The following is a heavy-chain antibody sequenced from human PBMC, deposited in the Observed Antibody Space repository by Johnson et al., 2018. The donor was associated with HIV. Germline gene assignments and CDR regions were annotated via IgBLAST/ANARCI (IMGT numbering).Heavy chain of an antibody. CDR2: ISYDGSNK. CDR1: GFTFSSYA. D-gene: IGHD6-13*01. V-gene: IGHV3-30*04. CDR3: AETPGIAAAGTGYAFDI. Sequence: MQLVESGGGVVQPGRSLRLSCAASGFTFSSYAMHWVRQAPGKGLEWVAVISYDGSNKYYADSVKGRFTISRDNSKNTLYLQMNSLRAEDTAVYYCAETPGIAAAGTGYAFDIWGQGTMVTVSS. J-gene: IGHJ3*02.